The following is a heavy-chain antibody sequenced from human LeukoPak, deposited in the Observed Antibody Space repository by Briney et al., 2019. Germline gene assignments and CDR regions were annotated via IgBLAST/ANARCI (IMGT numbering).Heavy chain of an antibody. J-gene: IGHJ5*02. D-gene: IGHD2-2*01. Sequence: GASVKVSCKASGYTFTSYDINWVRQATGQGLEWMGWMNPNSGNTGYAQKFQGRVTMTRNTSISTAYMELSSLRSEDTAVYHGARGIRYCSSTSCPHNWFDPWGQGTLVTVSS. CDR1: GYTFTSYD. CDR2: MNPNSGNT. CDR3: ARGIRYCSSTSCPHNWFDP. V-gene: IGHV1-8*01.